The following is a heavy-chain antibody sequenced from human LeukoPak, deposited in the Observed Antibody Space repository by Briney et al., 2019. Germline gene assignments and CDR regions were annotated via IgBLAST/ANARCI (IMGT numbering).Heavy chain of an antibody. CDR1: GFTFSSYT. CDR2: ISSSSSYI. V-gene: IGHV3-21*04. CDR3: VGREYSSGWYYFDY. Sequence: PGGSLRLSCAASGFTFSSYTMNWVRQAPGKGLEWVSSISSSSSYIYYADSLKGRFTISRDNSKNTLYLQMNSLRAEDTAVYYCVGREYSSGWYYFDYWGQGTLVTVSS. J-gene: IGHJ4*02. D-gene: IGHD6-19*01.